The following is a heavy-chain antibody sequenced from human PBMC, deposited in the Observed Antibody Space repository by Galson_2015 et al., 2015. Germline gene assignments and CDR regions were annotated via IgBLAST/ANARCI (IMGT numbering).Heavy chain of an antibody. CDR3: ARSSIAAYDY. CDR1: GFAFSSYW. V-gene: IGHV3-30-3*01. J-gene: IGHJ4*02. CDR2: ISYDGSNK. D-gene: IGHD6-6*01. Sequence: SLRLSCAASGFAFSSYWMSWVRQAPDKGLEWVAVISYDGSNKYYADSVKGRFTISRDNSKNTLYLQMNSLRAEDTAVYYCARSSIAAYDYWGQGTLVTVSS.